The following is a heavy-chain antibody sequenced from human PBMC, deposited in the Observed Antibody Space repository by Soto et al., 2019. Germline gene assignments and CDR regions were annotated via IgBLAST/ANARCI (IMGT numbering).Heavy chain of an antibody. D-gene: IGHD2-2*01. CDR3: ARGLGYCSSTSCSYFDY. CDR2: INHSGST. V-gene: IGHV4-34*01. CDR1: GGSFSGYY. J-gene: IGHJ4*02. Sequence: SETLSLTCTVSGGSFSGYYWSWIRQPPGKGLEWIGEINHSGSTNYNPSLKSRVTISVDTSKNQFSLKLSSVTAADTAVYYCARGLGYCSSTSCSYFDYWGQGTLVTVSS.